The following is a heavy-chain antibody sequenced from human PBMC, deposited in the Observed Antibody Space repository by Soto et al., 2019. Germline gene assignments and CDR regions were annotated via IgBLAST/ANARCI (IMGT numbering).Heavy chain of an antibody. J-gene: IGHJ6*02. CDR2: IYHSGST. V-gene: IGHV4-30-2*01. D-gene: IGHD6-13*01. Sequence: LQLQESGSGLVKPSQTLSLTCGVSGGSINSGDYAWSWIRQPPGKGLEWMGYIYHSGSTYYNPSLKSRVTILVDRSKNQFSLKLSSVTAADTAVYYCAAIQIAAAGGGLDVWGQGTTVTVSS. CDR1: GGSINSGDYA. CDR3: AAIQIAAAGGGLDV.